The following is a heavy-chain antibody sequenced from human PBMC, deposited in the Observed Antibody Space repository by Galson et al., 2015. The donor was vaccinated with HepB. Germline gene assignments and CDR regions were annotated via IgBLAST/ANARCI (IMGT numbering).Heavy chain of an antibody. CDR2: ISSSSSTI. Sequence: SLRLSCAASGFTFSSYSMNWVRQAPGKGLEWVSYISSSSSTIYYADSVKGRFTISRDNAKNSLYLQMNSLRDEDTAVYYCARGSVAGNSEIDYWGQGTLVTVSS. J-gene: IGHJ4*02. CDR1: GFTFSSYS. CDR3: ARGSVAGNSEIDY. D-gene: IGHD6-19*01. V-gene: IGHV3-48*02.